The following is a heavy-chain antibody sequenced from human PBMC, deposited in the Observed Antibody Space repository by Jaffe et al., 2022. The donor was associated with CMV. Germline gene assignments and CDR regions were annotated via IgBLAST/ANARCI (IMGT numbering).Heavy chain of an antibody. D-gene: IGHD3-9*01. Sequence: QAQLVQSGAEVKKPGASVTVSCKTSGNTFSSYYIHWVRQAPGQGLEWMAIINPSGGTTYAQKFQGRVTLTRDTSTSTVHMEVSGLRSDDTAVYYCAREDRDTRYPFDAWGQGALVTVSS. J-gene: IGHJ4*02. CDR1: GNTFSSYY. CDR3: AREDRDTRYPFDA. CDR2: INPSGGT. V-gene: IGHV1-46*01.